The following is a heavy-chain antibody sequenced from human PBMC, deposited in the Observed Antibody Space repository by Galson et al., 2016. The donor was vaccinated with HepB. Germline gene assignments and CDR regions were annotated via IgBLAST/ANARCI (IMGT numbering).Heavy chain of an antibody. V-gene: IGHV3-21*04. CDR1: GFTFATYS. D-gene: IGHD3-10*01. Sequence: SLRLSCAASGFTFATYSMNWVRQAPGKGLEWVSSIGANYDYIYYADSVEGRFTISRDNAENSLYLQMNSLRAEDTAVYYCAKTHSYYYGSGSSYYFDYWGQGTLVTVSS. J-gene: IGHJ4*02. CDR3: AKTHSYYYGSGSSYYFDY. CDR2: IGANYDYI.